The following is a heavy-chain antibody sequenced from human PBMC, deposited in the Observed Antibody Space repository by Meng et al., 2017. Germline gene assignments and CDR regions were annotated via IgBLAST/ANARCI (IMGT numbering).Heavy chain of an antibody. CDR3: ARDIYCSSTSCYAGGRGWFDP. D-gene: IGHD2-2*01. CDR2: IWYDRSNK. J-gene: IGHJ5*02. V-gene: IGHV3-33*01. CDR1: GFTFSSYG. Sequence: GESLKISCAASGFTFSSYGMHWVRQAPGKGLEWVAVIWYDRSNKYYADSVKGRFTISRDNSKNTLYLQMNSLRAEDTAVYYCARDIYCSSTSCYAGGRGWFDPWGQGTLVTVSS.